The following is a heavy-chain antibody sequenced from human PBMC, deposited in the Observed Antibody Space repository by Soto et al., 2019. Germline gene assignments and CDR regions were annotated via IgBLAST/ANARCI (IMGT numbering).Heavy chain of an antibody. CDR1: GFTVSSNY. Sequence: EVQLVETGGGLIQPGGSLRLSCAASGFTVSSNYMSWVRQAPGKGLEWVSVIYSGGSTYYADSVKGRFTISRDNSKNTLYLQMNSLRAEDTAVYYCARGLIVAKYYYYYGMDVWGQGTTVTVSS. D-gene: IGHD3-22*01. CDR3: ARGLIVAKYYYYYGMDV. J-gene: IGHJ6*02. V-gene: IGHV3-53*02. CDR2: IYSGGST.